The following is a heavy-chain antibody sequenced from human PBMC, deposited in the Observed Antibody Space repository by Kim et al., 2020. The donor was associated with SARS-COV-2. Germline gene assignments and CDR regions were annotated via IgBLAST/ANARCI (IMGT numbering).Heavy chain of an antibody. Sequence: SETLSLTCTVSGGSISSSSYYWGWIRQPPGKGLEWIGSIYYSGSTYYNPSLKSRVTISVDTSKNQFSLKLSSVTAADTAVYYCARLLSPAYYFDYWGQGTLVTVSS. CDR1: GGSISSSSYY. CDR3: ARLLSPAYYFDY. J-gene: IGHJ4*02. V-gene: IGHV4-39*01. D-gene: IGHD2-15*01. CDR2: IYYSGST.